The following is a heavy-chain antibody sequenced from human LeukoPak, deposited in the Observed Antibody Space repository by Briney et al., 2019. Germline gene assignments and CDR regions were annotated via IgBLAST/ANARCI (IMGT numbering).Heavy chain of an antibody. CDR1: GFTFSRYG. Sequence: PGGSLRLSCAASGFTFSRYGMHWVRQAPGKGLEWVSSISSSSSYIYYADSVKGRFTISRDNAKNSLYLQMNSLRAEDTAVYYCARGGIQLWSRSNWFDPWGQGTLVTVSS. V-gene: IGHV3-21*01. CDR2: ISSSSSYI. J-gene: IGHJ5*02. D-gene: IGHD5-18*01. CDR3: ARGGIQLWSRSNWFDP.